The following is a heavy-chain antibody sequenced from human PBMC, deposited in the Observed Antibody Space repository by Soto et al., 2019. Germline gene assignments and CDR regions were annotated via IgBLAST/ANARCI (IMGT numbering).Heavy chain of an antibody. CDR2: IIPYKSNP. D-gene: IGHD2-2*03. J-gene: IGHJ4*02. CDR1: GYTFNTYG. CDR3: PRDERGKCGGTSCPHFDC. Sequence: QVQLVHSGPEVKEPGDSVKFSCKASGYTFNTYGISLVPHATGQGLECMGWIIPYKSNPNDAPKFHGRVTGPIDTSPSTGSMEVRNLRPDDTAVSYGPRDERGKCGGTSCPHFDCWGRGTLVTVYS. V-gene: IGHV1-18*01.